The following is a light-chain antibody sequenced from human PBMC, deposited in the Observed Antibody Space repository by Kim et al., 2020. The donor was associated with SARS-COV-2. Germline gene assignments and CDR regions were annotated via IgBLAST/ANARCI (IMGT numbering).Light chain of an antibody. V-gene: IGLV2-8*01. J-gene: IGLJ3*02. CDR2: EVT. Sequence: GQSVTISGTGTSSDVGVYQYVSWCQHHPGKAPRLIIYEVTKRPSGVPDRFSGSKSGNTASLTVSGLQAEDEADYYCSSYAGNNNLVFGGGTKLTVL. CDR3: SSYAGNNNLV. CDR1: SSDVGVYQY.